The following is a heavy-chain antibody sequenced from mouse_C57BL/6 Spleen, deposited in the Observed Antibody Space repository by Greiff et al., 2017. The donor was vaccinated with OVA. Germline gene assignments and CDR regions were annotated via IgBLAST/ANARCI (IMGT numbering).Heavy chain of an antibody. J-gene: IGHJ4*01. D-gene: IGHD3-2*02. V-gene: IGHV1-50*01. CDR1: GYTFTSYW. CDR2: IDPSDSYT. Sequence: QVQLQQPGAELVKPGASVKLSCKASGYTFTSYWMQWVKQRPGQGFEWIGEIDPSDSYTNYNQKFKGKATLTVDTSSSTAYMQLSSLTSEDSAVYYCASTAQATYYAMDYWGQGTSVTVSS. CDR3: ASTAQATYYAMDY.